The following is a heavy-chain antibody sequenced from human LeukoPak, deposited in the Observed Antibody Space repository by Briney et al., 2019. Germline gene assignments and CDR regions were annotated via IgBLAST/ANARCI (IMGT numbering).Heavy chain of an antibody. CDR2: TYYTGNS. CDR1: GGSIYGSSHY. V-gene: IGHV4-39*01. CDR3: ARHFYDYVWGTYRNGWDHFDY. D-gene: IGHD3-16*02. Sequence: SKTLSLTCSVSGGSIYGSSHYWGWIRQTPGKGLEWIGSTYYTGNSHYNPSLKSRVTISVDTPKNQFSLELRSVTTADTAVYFCARHFYDYVWGTYRNGWDHFDYWGQGILGTVSS. J-gene: IGHJ4*02.